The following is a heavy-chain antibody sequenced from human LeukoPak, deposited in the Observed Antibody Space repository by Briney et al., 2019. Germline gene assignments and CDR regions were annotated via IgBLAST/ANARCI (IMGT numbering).Heavy chain of an antibody. D-gene: IGHD6-6*01. CDR3: ARSSSRTSSIDS. V-gene: IGHV4-59*01. CDR1: DCSISSYS. CDR2: VSYSGST. J-gene: IGHJ4*02. Sequence: SETLSLTCTVSDCSISSYSWSWIRQPPGKGLEWIGYVSYSGSTYYDPSLKSRVTMSLDTSKNQFSLKLSSVTAADTAMFFCARSSSRTSSIDSWGQGALVTVSS.